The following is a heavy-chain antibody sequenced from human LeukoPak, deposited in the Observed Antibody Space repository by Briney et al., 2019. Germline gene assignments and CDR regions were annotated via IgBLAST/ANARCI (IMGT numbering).Heavy chain of an antibody. V-gene: IGHV4-59*01. J-gene: IGHJ6*03. CDR2: IYYSGST. CDR3: ARGSPLKIKYSSNWKGVYYYYMDV. Sequence: PSETLSLTCTVSGGSISSYYWSWIRQPPGKGLEWIRYIYYSGSTNYNPSLKSRVTISVDTSKNQFSLKLSSVTAADTAVYYCARGSPLKIKYSSNWKGVYYYYMDVWGKGTTVTVSS. CDR1: GGSISSYY. D-gene: IGHD6-13*01.